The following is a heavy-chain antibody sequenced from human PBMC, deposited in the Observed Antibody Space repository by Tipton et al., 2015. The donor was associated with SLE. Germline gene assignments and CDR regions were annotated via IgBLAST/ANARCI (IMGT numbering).Heavy chain of an antibody. CDR2: ISSSSSTI. CDR3: ARDRTSYY. V-gene: IGHV3-11*01. Sequence: SLRLSCAASGFTVSSNYMSWVRQAPGKGLEWVSYISSSSSTIYYADSVKGRFTISRDNAKNSLYLQMNSLRAEDTAVYYCARDRTSYYWGQGTLVTVSS. CDR1: GFTVSSNY. J-gene: IGHJ4*02.